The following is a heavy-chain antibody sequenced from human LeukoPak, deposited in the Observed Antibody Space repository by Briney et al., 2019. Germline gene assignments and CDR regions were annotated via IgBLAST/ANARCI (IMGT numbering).Heavy chain of an antibody. CDR1: GFTFSSYA. CDR2: ISYDGSNK. J-gene: IGHJ4*02. D-gene: IGHD1-26*01. Sequence: GRSLRLSCAASGFTFSSYAMHWVRQAPGKGLEWVAVISYDGSNKYYADSVKGRFTISRDNSKNTLYLQMNSLRAEDTAVYYCARERARVGATTGDFDYWGQGTLVTVSS. CDR3: ARERARVGATTGDFDY. V-gene: IGHV3-30*04.